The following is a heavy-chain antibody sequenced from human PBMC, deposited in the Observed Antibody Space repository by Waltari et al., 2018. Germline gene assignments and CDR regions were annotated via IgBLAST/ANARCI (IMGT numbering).Heavy chain of an antibody. V-gene: IGHV4-39*07. Sequence: QLQLQESGPGLVKPSETLSLTCTVSGGSISSSSYYWGWIRQPPGKGLEWIGSIYYSGSTYYNPSLKSRVTISVDTSKNQFSLKLSSVTAADTAVYYCARSGYSGIFFDYWGQGTLVTVSS. D-gene: IGHD5-12*01. CDR2: IYYSGST. J-gene: IGHJ4*02. CDR3: ARSGYSGIFFDY. CDR1: GGSISSSSYY.